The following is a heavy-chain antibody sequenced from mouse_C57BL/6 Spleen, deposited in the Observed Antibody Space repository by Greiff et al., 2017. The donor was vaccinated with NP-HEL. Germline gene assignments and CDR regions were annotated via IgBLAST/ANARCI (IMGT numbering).Heavy chain of an antibody. V-gene: IGHV5-4*03. Sequence: EVMLVESGGGLVKPGGSLKLSCAASGFTFSSYAMSWVRQTPEKRLEWVATISDGGSYTYYPDNVKGRFTISRDNAKNNLYLQMSHLKSEDTAMYYCAMRRGYYGSSGYAMDYWGQGTSVTVSS. CDR3: AMRRGYYGSSGYAMDY. CDR1: GFTFSSYA. CDR2: ISDGGSYT. D-gene: IGHD1-1*01. J-gene: IGHJ4*01.